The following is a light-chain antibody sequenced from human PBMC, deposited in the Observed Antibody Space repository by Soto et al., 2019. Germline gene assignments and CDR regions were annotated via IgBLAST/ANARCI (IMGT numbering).Light chain of an antibody. CDR3: SSYTTSSTQV. V-gene: IGLV2-14*01. Sequence: QSVLTQPASVSGSPGQSITISCTGTSSDVGGYNYVSWYQQHPGKAPKLVIYDVSNRPSGVSNRFSGSKSGNTASLTISGLHAEDEADYYCSSYTTSSTQVFGGGTKLTVL. CDR2: DVS. CDR1: SSDVGGYNY. J-gene: IGLJ2*01.